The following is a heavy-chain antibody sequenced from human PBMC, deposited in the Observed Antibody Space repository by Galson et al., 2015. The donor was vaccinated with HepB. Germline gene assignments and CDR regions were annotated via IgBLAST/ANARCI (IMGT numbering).Heavy chain of an antibody. J-gene: IGHJ6*02. V-gene: IGHV3-73*01. CDR3: TRQYYYGSGSYYKGIDYYYYGMDV. CDR1: GFTFSGSA. Sequence: SLRLSCAASGFTFSGSAMHWVRQASGKGLEWVGRIRSKANSYATAYAASVKGRFTISRDDSKNTAYLQMNSLKTEDTAVYYCTRQYYYGSGSYYKGIDYYYYGMDVWGQGTTVTVSS. D-gene: IGHD3-10*01. CDR2: IRSKANSYAT.